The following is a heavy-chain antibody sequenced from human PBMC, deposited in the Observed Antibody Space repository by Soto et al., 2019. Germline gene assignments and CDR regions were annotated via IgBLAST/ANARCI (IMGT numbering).Heavy chain of an antibody. CDR1: GFTFGDYG. Sequence: QPGGSLRLSCTASGFTFGDYGVSWVRQAPGKGLEWVGVIRSKVYGGTTENAASVKDRFTISRDDSKSAAYLHMNSLRTEDTAVYYCTRVIRYYDSSGYYYYGMDVWGQVTTVTVSS. CDR3: TRVIRYYDSSGYYYYGMDV. CDR2: IRSKVYGGTT. J-gene: IGHJ6*02. D-gene: IGHD3-22*01. V-gene: IGHV3-49*04.